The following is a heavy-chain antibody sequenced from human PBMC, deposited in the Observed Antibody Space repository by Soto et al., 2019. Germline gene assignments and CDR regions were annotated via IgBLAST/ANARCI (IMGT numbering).Heavy chain of an antibody. J-gene: IGHJ4*02. CDR2: IYYSGST. CDR3: ARGYGDYVLDY. CDR1: GGSISSYY. V-gene: IGHV4-59*01. Sequence: SETLSLTCTVSGGSISSYYWSWIRQPPGKGLEWIGYIYYSGSTNYNPSLKSRVTISVDTSKNQFSLKLSSVTAADTAVYYCARGYGDYVLDYWGQGTLVTSPQ. D-gene: IGHD4-17*01.